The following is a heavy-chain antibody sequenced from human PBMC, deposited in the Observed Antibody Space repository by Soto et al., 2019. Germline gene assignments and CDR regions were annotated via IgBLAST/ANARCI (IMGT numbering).Heavy chain of an antibody. Sequence: QGQLVQSGPEVKIPGASVRVSCKASGYTFTAYYIHGVRQAPGQGLEWLGWISPNNGGTVYAQKFQGRVTLTSDTSVSTAYMELSRLTSDVTAIYYCAGVEGSACSSGDWGQGTLVTVSS. CDR3: AGVEGSACSSGD. J-gene: IGHJ4*02. D-gene: IGHD6-6*01. CDR1: GYTFTAYY. CDR2: ISPNNGGT. V-gene: IGHV1-2*02.